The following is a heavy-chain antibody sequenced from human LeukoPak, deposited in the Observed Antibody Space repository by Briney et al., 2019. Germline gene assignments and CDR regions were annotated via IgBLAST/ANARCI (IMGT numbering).Heavy chain of an antibody. D-gene: IGHD3-10*01. Sequence: GGSLRLSCAASGFTFSSYGMHWVRQAPGKGLEWVAFIRYDGSNKYYADSVKGRFTISRDNSKNTLYLQMNSLRAGDTAVYYCAKDTKTMVRGVIFYYYYYMDVWGKGTTVTISS. CDR1: GFTFSSYG. V-gene: IGHV3-30*02. CDR3: AKDTKTMVRGVIFYYYYYMDV. CDR2: IRYDGSNK. J-gene: IGHJ6*03.